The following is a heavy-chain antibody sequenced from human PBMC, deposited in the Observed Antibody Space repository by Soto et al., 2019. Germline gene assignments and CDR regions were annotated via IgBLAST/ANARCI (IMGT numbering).Heavy chain of an antibody. Sequence: ETLSLTCTVSGGSISSYYWSWIRQPPGKGQEWNGYIYYSGSTNYNPSLKSRVTISVDTSKNQFSLKLNSMTAADTAVYYCARHNYGSGSTYFDYWGQGTLVTVSS. CDR1: GGSISSYY. D-gene: IGHD3-10*01. CDR3: ARHNYGSGSTYFDY. V-gene: IGHV4-59*08. J-gene: IGHJ4*02. CDR2: IYYSGST.